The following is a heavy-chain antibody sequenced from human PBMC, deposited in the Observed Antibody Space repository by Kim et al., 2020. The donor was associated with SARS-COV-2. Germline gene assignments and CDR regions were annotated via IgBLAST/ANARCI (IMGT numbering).Heavy chain of an antibody. V-gene: IGHV3-33*01. D-gene: IGHD5-18*01. J-gene: IGHJ4*02. CDR3: ARDLEYSYGYTY. Sequence: YYADSGKGRFTISRDNSKNTLYLQMNSLRAEDTAVYYCARDLEYSYGYTYWGQGTLVTVSS.